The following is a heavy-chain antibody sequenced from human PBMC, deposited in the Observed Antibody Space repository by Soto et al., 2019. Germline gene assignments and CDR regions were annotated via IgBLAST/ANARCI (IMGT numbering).Heavy chain of an antibody. D-gene: IGHD2-15*01. Sequence: SETLSLTCAVYGGSFSGYYWSWIRQPPGKGLEWIGEINHSGSTNYNPSLKSRVTISVDTSKNQFSLKLSSVTAADTAVCYCARVYCSGGSCYVPYYYYYYMDVWGKGTTVTVSS. J-gene: IGHJ6*03. CDR3: ARVYCSGGSCYVPYYYYYYMDV. V-gene: IGHV4-34*01. CDR1: GGSFSGYY. CDR2: INHSGST.